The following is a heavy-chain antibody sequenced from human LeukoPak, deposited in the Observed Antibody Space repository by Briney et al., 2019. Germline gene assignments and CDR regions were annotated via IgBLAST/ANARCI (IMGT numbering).Heavy chain of an antibody. V-gene: IGHV3-9*01. D-gene: IGHD6-19*01. Sequence: GGSLRLSCAASGFTFDDYAMHWVRQAPWKGLEWVSGISWNSGSIGYADSVKGRFTISRDNAKNSLYLQMNSLRAEDTALYYCAKAVAGTHFDYWGQGTLVTVSS. CDR2: ISWNSGSI. CDR1: GFTFDDYA. J-gene: IGHJ4*02. CDR3: AKAVAGTHFDY.